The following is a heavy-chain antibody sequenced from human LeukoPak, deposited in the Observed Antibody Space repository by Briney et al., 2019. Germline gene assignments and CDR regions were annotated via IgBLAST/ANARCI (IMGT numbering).Heavy chain of an antibody. Sequence: GGSLRLSCAASGFTFDDYGMSWVCQAPGKGLEWVSGINWNGGSIGHADSVKGRFTISRDNAKNSLYLQMNSLRAEDTALYYWARAMTDNYYYGMDVWGQGTTVTVSS. V-gene: IGHV3-20*04. CDR1: GFTFDDYG. CDR3: ARAMTDNYYYGMDV. CDR2: INWNGGSI. D-gene: IGHD2-21*02. J-gene: IGHJ6*02.